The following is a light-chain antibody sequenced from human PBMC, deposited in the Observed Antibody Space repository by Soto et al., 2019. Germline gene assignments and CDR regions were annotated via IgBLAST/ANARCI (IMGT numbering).Light chain of an antibody. Sequence: NFMLTQPHSVSESPGKTVTISCTGSSGSIASNYVQWYQQRPGSAPTTVIYEDNQRPSGVPDRFSGSIDSSSNSASLTISGLKTEDEADYYSQSYDSSNVVFGGGTKVTVL. J-gene: IGLJ2*01. CDR2: EDN. CDR3: QSYDSSNVV. V-gene: IGLV6-57*02. CDR1: SGSIASNY.